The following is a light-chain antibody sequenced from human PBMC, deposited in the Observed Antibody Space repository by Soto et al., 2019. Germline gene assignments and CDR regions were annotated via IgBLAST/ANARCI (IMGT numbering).Light chain of an antibody. V-gene: IGLV1-40*01. CDR3: QSYDDSLSVHYV. J-gene: IGLJ1*01. Sequence: QSVLTQPPSVSGAPGQRVTISCTGSSSNIGSTYDVQWYQQLPGTAPELLIHGNTDRPSGVPDRFSGSKSGTSASLAITGLRADGEADYYCQSYDDSLSVHYVFGTGTEVTVL. CDR2: GNT. CDR1: SSNIGSTYD.